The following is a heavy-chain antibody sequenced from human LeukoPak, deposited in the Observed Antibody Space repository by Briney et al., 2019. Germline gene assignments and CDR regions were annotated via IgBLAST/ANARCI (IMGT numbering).Heavy chain of an antibody. CDR1: GFTFNAYA. CDR2: LSGSGYAT. Sequence: GGSLRLSCAASGFTFNAYAMSWVRQAPGKGLEWVSSLSGSGYATHYADSVKGRFTISRDNSKNTLYLQMNSLRAGDTAVYYCEKGVTKGDFVDTFENRGQGTLVTVSS. J-gene: IGHJ4*02. CDR3: EKGVTKGDFVDTFEN. V-gene: IGHV3-23*01. D-gene: IGHD2-21*02.